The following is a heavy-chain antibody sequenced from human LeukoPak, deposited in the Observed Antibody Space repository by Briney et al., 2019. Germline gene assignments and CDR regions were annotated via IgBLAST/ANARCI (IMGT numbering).Heavy chain of an antibody. Sequence: PGGSLRLSCAASGFTFSSYAMSWVRQAPGKGLEWVSGISGSGGSTYYADSVKGRFTISRDISENTMNLQMNSLRAEDTAVYYCAKLLDYDFWSGYFDYWGQGTLVTVSS. CDR3: AKLLDYDFWSGYFDY. CDR1: GFTFSSYA. V-gene: IGHV3-23*01. J-gene: IGHJ4*02. D-gene: IGHD3-3*01. CDR2: ISGSGGST.